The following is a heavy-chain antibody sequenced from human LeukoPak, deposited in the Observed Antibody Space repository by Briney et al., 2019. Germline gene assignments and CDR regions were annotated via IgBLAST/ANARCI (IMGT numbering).Heavy chain of an antibody. CDR1: GFIFANAW. CDR3: TTAWRDETDRYFDY. D-gene: IGHD3-16*02. V-gene: IGHV3-15*01. J-gene: IGHJ4*02. Sequence: PGGSLRLSCGGSGFIFANAWMTWVRQAPGKGLECVGRIKRESDGGTVDYAAPLKGRFTISRDDSQNMAFLEMTNLKAEDTALYYCTTAWRDETDRYFDYWGQGTLVTVSS. CDR2: IKRESDGGTV.